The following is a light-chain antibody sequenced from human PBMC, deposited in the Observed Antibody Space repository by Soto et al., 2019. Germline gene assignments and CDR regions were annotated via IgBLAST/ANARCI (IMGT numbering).Light chain of an antibody. CDR1: QSISRY. Sequence: DIQMTQSPSSLSASVGDRVTITCRASQSISRYLSWYQQKPGKAPKLLIYDASDLETGVPSRFSGSGSGTGFTFTISSLQPEDFATYYCQQYESLPLTFGQGTRLEIK. V-gene: IGKV1-33*01. CDR3: QQYESLPLT. J-gene: IGKJ5*01. CDR2: DAS.